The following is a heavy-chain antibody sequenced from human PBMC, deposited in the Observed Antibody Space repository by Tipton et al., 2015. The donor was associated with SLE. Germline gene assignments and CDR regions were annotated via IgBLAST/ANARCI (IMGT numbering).Heavy chain of an antibody. Sequence: TLSLTCTVSGGSIRSGDYYWNWFRQHPGKGLEWIVCIFYSRITYSNPSLRSRLTISVDTSKNQFSLRLRSVTAADTAVYYCARHSGDWGQEALVTVSS. CDR2: IFYSRIT. J-gene: IGHJ4*02. D-gene: IGHD1-26*01. V-gene: IGHV4-31*03. CDR3: ARHSGD. CDR1: GGSIRSGDYY.